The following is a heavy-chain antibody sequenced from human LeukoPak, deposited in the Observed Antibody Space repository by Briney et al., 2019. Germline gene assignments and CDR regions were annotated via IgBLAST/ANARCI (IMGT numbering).Heavy chain of an antibody. CDR2: IKRKTDGGTT. CDR3: TRATYDGSAWLDY. J-gene: IGHJ4*02. D-gene: IGHD3-22*01. V-gene: IGHV3-15*01. CDR1: GFTFSNAW. Sequence: GGSLRLSCAASGFTFSNAWMSWVRQAPGKGLEWVGRIKRKTDGGTTDYAAPVKGRFTISRDSSKNMLFLQMDSLKTEDTAVYYCTRATYDGSAWLDYRGQGTLVTVSS.